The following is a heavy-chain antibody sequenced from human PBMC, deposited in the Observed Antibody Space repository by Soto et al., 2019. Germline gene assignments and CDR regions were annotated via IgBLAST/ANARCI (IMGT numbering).Heavy chain of an antibody. J-gene: IGHJ2*01. CDR3: AREITAYWYFDL. D-gene: IGHD3-16*01. CDR1: GYTFTSYD. CDR2: MNPNSGNT. Sequence: ASVKVSCKASGYTFTSYDINWVRQATGQGLEWMGWMNPNSGNTGYAQKFQDRVTMTRNTSISTAYMELSSLRSEDTAAYYCAREITAYWYFDLWGRGTLVTVSS. V-gene: IGHV1-8*01.